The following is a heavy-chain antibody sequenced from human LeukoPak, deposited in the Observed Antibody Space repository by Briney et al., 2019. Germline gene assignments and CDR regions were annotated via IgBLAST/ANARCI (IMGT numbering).Heavy chain of an antibody. CDR1: GGSFSGYY. CDR3: ARGHSYGPPAGY. D-gene: IGHD5-18*01. CDR2: INHSGST. V-gene: IGHV4-34*01. Sequence: KPSETLSLTCAVYGGSFSGYYWSWIRQPPGKGLEWIGEINHSGSTNYNPSLKSRVTISVDTSKNQFSLKLSSVTAADTAVYYCARGHSYGPPAGYWGQGTLVTVSS. J-gene: IGHJ4*02.